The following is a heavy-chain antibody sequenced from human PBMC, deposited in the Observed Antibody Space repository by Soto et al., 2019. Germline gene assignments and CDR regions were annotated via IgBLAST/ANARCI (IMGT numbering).Heavy chain of an antibody. CDR2: ISDSGST. V-gene: IGHV3-23*01. Sequence: EVQLLESGGGLVQPGGSRRLSCAASGFTFSSYAMSWVRQSPGKGLEWVSTISDSGSTYYADTVKGRFTISRDSAKNTMSVEMSRMRAEDPSVYYCAKGGEGYCSGTSCRYHIDAWGKGTTVTVSS. CDR1: GFTFSSYA. D-gene: IGHD2-15*01. CDR3: AKGGEGYCSGTSCRYHIDA. J-gene: IGHJ6*03.